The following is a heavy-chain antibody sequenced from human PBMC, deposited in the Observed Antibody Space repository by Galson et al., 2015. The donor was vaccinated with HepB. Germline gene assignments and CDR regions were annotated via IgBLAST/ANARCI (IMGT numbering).Heavy chain of an antibody. CDR1: GFTFDDYA. D-gene: IGHD5-18*01. Sequence: SLRLSCAASGFTFDDYAMHWVRQAPGKGLEWVSGISWNSGSIGYADSVKGRFTISRDNAKNSLYLQMNSLRAADTALYYCAKGGYSYGYAAHFDYWGQGTLVTVSS. V-gene: IGHV3-9*01. J-gene: IGHJ4*02. CDR3: AKGGYSYGYAAHFDY. CDR2: ISWNSGSI.